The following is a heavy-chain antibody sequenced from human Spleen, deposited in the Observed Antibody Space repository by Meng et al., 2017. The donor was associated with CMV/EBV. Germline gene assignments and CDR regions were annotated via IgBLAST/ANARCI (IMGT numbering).Heavy chain of an antibody. J-gene: IGHJ4*02. D-gene: IGHD3-22*01. CDR2: IRYNGTKK. CDR3: ARDDGLIR. V-gene: IGHV3-30*02. CDR1: GFSFSSYG. Sequence: GGSLRLSCAASGFSFSSYGMHWVRQAPGKGLEWVAFIRYNGTKKDYADSAKGRFTISRDNSKNTVYLQASSLRGDDTALYYCARDDGLIRGGQGTLVTVSS.